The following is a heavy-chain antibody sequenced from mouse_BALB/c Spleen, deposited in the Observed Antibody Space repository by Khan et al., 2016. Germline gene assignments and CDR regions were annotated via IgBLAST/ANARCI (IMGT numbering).Heavy chain of an antibody. Sequence: QVQLKQSGPGLVAPSQSLSITCTVSGFSLTGYGVNWVRQPPGKGLEWLGMMWGDGNTDYNSALKSRLSISKDNSKSQVFLKMNSLQTDDTARYYCARDGYSYAMDYWGQGTSVTVSS. CDR3: ARDGYSYAMDY. CDR2: MWGDGNT. D-gene: IGHD2-3*01. CDR1: GFSLTGYG. V-gene: IGHV2-6-7*01. J-gene: IGHJ4*01.